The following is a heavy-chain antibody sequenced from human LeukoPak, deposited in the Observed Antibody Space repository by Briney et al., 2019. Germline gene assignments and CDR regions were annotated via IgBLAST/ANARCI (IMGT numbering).Heavy chain of an antibody. J-gene: IGHJ4*02. V-gene: IGHV3-30*03. Sequence: GGSLRLSCAASGFTFSSYGMHWVRQAPGKGLEWVAVISYDGSNKYYADSVKGRFTISRDNSKNTLYLQMNSLRAEDTAVYYCARDLTTVTNNGDYWGQGTLVTVSS. D-gene: IGHD4-17*01. CDR1: GFTFSSYG. CDR3: ARDLTTVTNNGDY. CDR2: ISYDGSNK.